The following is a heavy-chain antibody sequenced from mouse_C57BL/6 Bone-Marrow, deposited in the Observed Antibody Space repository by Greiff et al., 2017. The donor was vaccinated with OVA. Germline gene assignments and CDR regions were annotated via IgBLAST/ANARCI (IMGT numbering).Heavy chain of an antibody. D-gene: IGHD4-1*01. CDR2: IDPSDSYP. Sequence: VQLQQPGAELVKPGASVKLSCKSSGYTFTSFWMQWVKQRPGPGLEWIGEIDPSDSYPNSNQKFKGKATLTVHTSSSTAYMQLSSLTSEDSAVYYCARRLGPYYFCYWGQGTTLTVSS. J-gene: IGHJ2*01. V-gene: IGHV1-50*01. CDR3: ARRLGPYYFCY. CDR1: GYTFTSFW.